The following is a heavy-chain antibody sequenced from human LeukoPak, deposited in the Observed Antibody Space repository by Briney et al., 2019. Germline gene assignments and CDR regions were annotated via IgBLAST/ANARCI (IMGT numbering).Heavy chain of an antibody. CDR3: AKEYYYDSSGYYPLPFQH. CDR2: ISGDGGST. J-gene: IGHJ1*01. CDR1: GFTFSSYA. D-gene: IGHD3-22*01. V-gene: IGHV3-43*02. Sequence: GGSLRLSCAASGFTFSSYAMSWVRQAPGKGLEWVSLISGDGGSTYYADSVKGRFTISRDNSKNSLYLQMNSLRTEDTALYYCAKEYYYDSSGYYPLPFQHWGQGTLVTVSS.